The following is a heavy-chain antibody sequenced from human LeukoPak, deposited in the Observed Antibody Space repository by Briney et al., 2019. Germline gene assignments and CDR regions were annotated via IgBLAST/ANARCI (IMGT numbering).Heavy chain of an antibody. V-gene: IGHV3-23*01. D-gene: IGHD3-3*01. Sequence: GGSLRLSCAVSGFTFSSYAMSWVRQAPGKGLEWVSGTSGSGGSTYYAESVKGRFTISRDNSKNTLYLQMNSLRAEDTAVYYCARVWDYDFWSGYYIPHYNYYYYYMDVWGKGTTVTVSS. CDR3: ARVWDYDFWSGYYIPHYNYYYYYMDV. CDR1: GFTFSSYA. CDR2: TSGSGGST. J-gene: IGHJ6*03.